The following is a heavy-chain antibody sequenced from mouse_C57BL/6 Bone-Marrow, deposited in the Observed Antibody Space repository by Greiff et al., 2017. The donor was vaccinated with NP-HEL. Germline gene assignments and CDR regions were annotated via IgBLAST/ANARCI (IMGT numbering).Heavy chain of an antibody. CDR1: GFTFSSYA. V-gene: IGHV5-4*01. CDR2: ISDGGSYT. Sequence: EVQVVESGGGLVKPGGSLKLSCAASGFTFSSYAMSWVRQTPEKRLEWVATISDGGSYTYYPDNVKGRFTISRDNAKNNLYLQMSHLKSEDTAMYYCARDYYGSSGFAYWGQGTLVTVSA. J-gene: IGHJ3*01. D-gene: IGHD1-1*01. CDR3: ARDYYGSSGFAY.